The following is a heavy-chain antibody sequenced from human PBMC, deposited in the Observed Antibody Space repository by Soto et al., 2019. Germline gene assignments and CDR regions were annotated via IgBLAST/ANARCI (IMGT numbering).Heavy chain of an antibody. CDR2: IIPIFGTA. Sequence: SVKVSCKASGGTFSSYAISWVRQAPGQGLEWMGGIIPIFGTANYAQKFQGRVTSTADESTSTAYMELSSLRSEDTAVYYCAREDCSGGSCYGFAWFDPWGQGPLVTVSS. CDR1: GGTFSSYA. D-gene: IGHD2-15*01. CDR3: AREDCSGGSCYGFAWFDP. V-gene: IGHV1-69*13. J-gene: IGHJ5*02.